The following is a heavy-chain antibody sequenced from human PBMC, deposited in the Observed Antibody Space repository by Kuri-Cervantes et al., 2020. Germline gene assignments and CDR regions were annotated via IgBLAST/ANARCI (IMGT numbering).Heavy chain of an antibody. Sequence: ASVKVSCKASGYTFTSYAMNWVRQAPGQGLEWMGWINTNTGNPTYAQGFTGRFVFSLDTSVSTAYLQISSLKAEDAAAYYCASGYYYDSSGYITALDPWGQGTLVTVSS. CDR1: GYTFTSYA. CDR3: ASGYYYDSSGYITALDP. CDR2: INTNTGNP. J-gene: IGHJ5*02. V-gene: IGHV7-4-1*02. D-gene: IGHD3-22*01.